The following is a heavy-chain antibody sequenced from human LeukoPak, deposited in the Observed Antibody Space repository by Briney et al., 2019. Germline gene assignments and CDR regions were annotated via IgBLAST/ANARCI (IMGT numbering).Heavy chain of an antibody. CDR2: ISSDGSRT. V-gene: IGHV3-74*01. D-gene: IGHD3-16*02. CDR1: GFTFSNYW. J-gene: IGHJ4*02. CDR3: VRDYRGDY. Sequence: GGSLRLSCATSGFTFSNYWMHWVRQVPGKVLVWVSRISSDGSRTNYADSVKGRFTISRDNAENTLSLQMNSLRAEDTAVYYCVRDYRGDYWGQGTLVTVSS.